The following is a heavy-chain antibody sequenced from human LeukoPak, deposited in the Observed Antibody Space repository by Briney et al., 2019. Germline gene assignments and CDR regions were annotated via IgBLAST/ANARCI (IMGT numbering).Heavy chain of an antibody. J-gene: IGHJ3*02. Sequence: PGRSLRLSCAASGFTFSSYGMHWVRQAPGKGLEWVAVIWYDGSNKYYADSVKGRFTISRDNSKNTLYLQMNSLRAEDTAVYYCAKDPGSDTIFGVVGDAFDIWGQGTMVTVSS. CDR2: IWYDGSNK. CDR1: GFTFSSYG. V-gene: IGHV3-33*06. D-gene: IGHD3-3*01. CDR3: AKDPGSDTIFGVVGDAFDI.